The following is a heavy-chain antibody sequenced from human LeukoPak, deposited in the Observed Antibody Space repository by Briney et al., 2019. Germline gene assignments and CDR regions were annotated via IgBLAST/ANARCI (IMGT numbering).Heavy chain of an antibody. Sequence: PGGSLRLSCAASGFTFDDYAMHWVRQAPGKGLEWVSLISGDGGSTYYADSVKGRFTISRDNSKNSLYLQMNSLRTEDTALYYCAKDWGAYYDSSGSYSGDFDYWGQGTLVTVSS. CDR2: ISGDGGST. D-gene: IGHD3-22*01. CDR3: AKDWGAYYDSSGSYSGDFDY. V-gene: IGHV3-43*02. CDR1: GFTFDDYA. J-gene: IGHJ4*02.